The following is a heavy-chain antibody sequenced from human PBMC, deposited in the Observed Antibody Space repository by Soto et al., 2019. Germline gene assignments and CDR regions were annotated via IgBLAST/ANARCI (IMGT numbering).Heavy chain of an antibody. CDR2: ISYDGSNK. D-gene: IGHD6-13*01. CDR3: AKGLGGYSSSWYLGYFQH. V-gene: IGHV3-30*18. CDR1: GFTFSSNG. J-gene: IGHJ1*01. Sequence: QVQLVESGGGVVQPGRSLRLSCAASGFTFSSNGMHWVRQAPGKGLEWVAVISYDGSNKYYADSVKGRFTISRDNSKNTLYLQMNSLRAEDTAVYYCAKGLGGYSSSWYLGYFQHWGQGTLVTVSS.